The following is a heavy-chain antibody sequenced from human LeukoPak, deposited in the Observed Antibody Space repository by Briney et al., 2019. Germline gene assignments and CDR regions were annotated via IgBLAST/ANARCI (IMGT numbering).Heavy chain of an antibody. Sequence: SETLSLTCTVSGGSINSYYWSWIRQPAGKGLEWIGRIYSSGSNNYNPSLKSRVSMSVATSKNQFSLKLTSVTAADTAVYYCARGGKATVVTMWGQGILVTVSS. V-gene: IGHV4-4*07. CDR3: ARGGKATVVTM. CDR1: GGSINSYY. J-gene: IGHJ4*02. D-gene: IGHD4-23*01. CDR2: IYSSGSN.